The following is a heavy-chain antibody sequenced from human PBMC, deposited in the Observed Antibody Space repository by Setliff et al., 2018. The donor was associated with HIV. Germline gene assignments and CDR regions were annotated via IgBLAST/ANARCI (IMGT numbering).Heavy chain of an antibody. J-gene: IGHJ4*02. CDR2: MNHSGST. V-gene: IGHV4-34*01. CDR1: GGSFSGYY. CDR3: ARLSGDYYYFDY. Sequence: PSETLSLTCAGYGGSFSGYYWSWIRQPPGKGLEWIGGMNHSGSTNYNPSLKSRVTISVDTSRNHFSLNLSSVTAADTAVYYCARLSGDYYYFDYWGQGTLVTVSS. D-gene: IGHD2-21*02.